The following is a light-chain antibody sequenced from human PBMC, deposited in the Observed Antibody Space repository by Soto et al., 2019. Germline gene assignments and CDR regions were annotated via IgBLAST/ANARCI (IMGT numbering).Light chain of an antibody. Sequence: EIILTQSPATLSVSPGGRATLSCRASQTIGTNLVFYRQRPGQAPRLLIHGASARATGIPARFRGSGSGTEFTLTITNLQSEDFAVYYCQQYDNLPPWTFGQGTKVDIK. V-gene: IGKV3-15*01. J-gene: IGKJ1*01. CDR3: QQYDNLPPWT. CDR1: QTIGTN. CDR2: GAS.